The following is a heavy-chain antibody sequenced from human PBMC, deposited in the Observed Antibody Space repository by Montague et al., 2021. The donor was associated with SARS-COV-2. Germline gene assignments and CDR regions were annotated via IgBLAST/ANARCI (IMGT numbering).Heavy chain of an antibody. Sequence: SETLSLTCTVSGGSISSYYWSWIRQPPGKGLEWIGYIYYSGSTNYNPPLKSRVTISVDTSKNQFSLKLSSVTAADTAVYYCTREGYQVLWSDYYYYGMDVWGQGTTVTVSS. CDR3: TREGYQVLWSDYYYYGMDV. CDR2: IYYSGST. D-gene: IGHD2-2*01. CDR1: GGSISSYY. V-gene: IGHV4-59*12. J-gene: IGHJ6*02.